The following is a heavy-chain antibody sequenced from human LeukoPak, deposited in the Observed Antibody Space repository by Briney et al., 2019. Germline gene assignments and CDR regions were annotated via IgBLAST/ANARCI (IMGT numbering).Heavy chain of an antibody. J-gene: IGHJ4*01. CDR2: IYSGGSI. Sequence: PGGSLRLSCAASGFSASNNYLSWVRQAPGKGLEWVSVIYSGGSIYYADSVKDRFTISRDNSKNTLYLQMNNLRAEDTAVYYCTRGGGIYYPSDYWVPGTLVTVSS. CDR3: TRGGGIYYPSDY. V-gene: IGHV3-66*01. D-gene: IGHD1-26*01. CDR1: GFSASNNY.